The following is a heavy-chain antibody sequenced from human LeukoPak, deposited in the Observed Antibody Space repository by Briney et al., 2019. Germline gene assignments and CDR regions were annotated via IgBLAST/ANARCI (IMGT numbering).Heavy chain of an antibody. CDR2: IIPILGIA. CDR1: GGTFSSYA. J-gene: IGHJ3*02. V-gene: IGHV1-69*04. CDR3: ASYEYSSGWNDAFDI. Sequence: GASVKVSCKASGGTFSSYAISWVRQAPGQGLEWMGRIIPILGIANYAQKFQGRVTITAGKSTSTAYMELSSLRSEDTAVYYCASYEYSSGWNDAFDIWGQGTMVTVSS. D-gene: IGHD6-19*01.